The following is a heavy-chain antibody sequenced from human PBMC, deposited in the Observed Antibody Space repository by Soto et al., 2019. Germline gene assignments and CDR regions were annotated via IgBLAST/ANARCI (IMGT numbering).Heavy chain of an antibody. CDR3: ATQGFYRMGV. Sequence: PSETLSLTCAVSSDSITGDNWWSWVRQPPGKGLEWIGEIHHSGATNYNPSLKSRVTISVDKSKNQFSLKLNSVTAADTAMFYCATQGFYRMGVWGRGTTVTGSS. J-gene: IGHJ6*02. CDR1: SDSITGDNW. CDR2: IHHSGAT. V-gene: IGHV4-4*02.